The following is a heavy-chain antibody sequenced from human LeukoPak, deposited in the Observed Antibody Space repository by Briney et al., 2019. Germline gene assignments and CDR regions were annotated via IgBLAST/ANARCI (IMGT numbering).Heavy chain of an antibody. J-gene: IGHJ4*02. CDR3: ARGRGSTSSNFDY. V-gene: IGHV1-2*02. CDR2: INPNSGGA. CDR1: GYTFTGYY. D-gene: IGHD2-2*01. Sequence: GASVKVSCKASGYTFTGYYMHWVRQAPGQGLEWMGWINPNSGGANYAQKFQGRVTMTRDTFISTAYMELSRLRSDDTAVYYCARGRGSTSSNFDYWGQGTLVTVSS.